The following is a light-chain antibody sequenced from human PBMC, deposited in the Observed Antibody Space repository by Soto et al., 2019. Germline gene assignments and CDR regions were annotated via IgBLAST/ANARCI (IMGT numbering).Light chain of an antibody. CDR2: DAS. J-gene: IGKJ3*01. CDR1: QSVSSY. Sequence: EIVLTHSPATLSLSPGERATLYCRASQSVSSYLAWYQQKPGQAPRLLIYDASNRATGVPARFSGSGSGTDFTLTISSLEPEDFAGYYCQQRNNWPTFGPGTKVEIK. V-gene: IGKV3-11*01. CDR3: QQRNNWPT.